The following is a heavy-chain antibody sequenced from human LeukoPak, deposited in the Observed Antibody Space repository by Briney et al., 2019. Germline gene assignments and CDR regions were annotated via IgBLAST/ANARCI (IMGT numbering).Heavy chain of an antibody. J-gene: IGHJ4*02. CDR2: ISGSGGRT. CDR3: ANLVAVSALYDF. CDR1: GFSFSSCA. Sequence: PGGSLRLSCAASGFSFSSCAMSWVRQAPGKGLWWVSAISGSGGRTYYADAVKGRFTITRDNYKNTLYQQMNSLRAEDTAVYYCANLVAVSALYDFWGQGTLVTVSS. D-gene: IGHD2-21*01. V-gene: IGHV3-23*01.